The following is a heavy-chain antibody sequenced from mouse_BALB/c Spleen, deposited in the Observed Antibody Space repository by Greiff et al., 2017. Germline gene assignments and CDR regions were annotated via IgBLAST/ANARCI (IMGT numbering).Heavy chain of an antibody. CDR2: INPSTGYT. CDR3: ARSDRYEEGFAY. Sequence: QVQLQQSGAELAKPGASVQMSCKASGYTFTSYWMHWVKQRPGQGLEWIGYINPSTGYTEYNQKFKDKATLTADKSSSTAYMQLSSLTSEDSAVYYCARSDRYEEGFAYWGQGTLVTVSA. CDR1: GYTFTSYW. V-gene: IGHV1-7*01. D-gene: IGHD2-14*01. J-gene: IGHJ3*01.